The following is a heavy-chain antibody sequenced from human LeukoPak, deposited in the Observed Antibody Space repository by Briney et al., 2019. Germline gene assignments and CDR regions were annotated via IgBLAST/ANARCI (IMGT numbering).Heavy chain of an antibody. Sequence: GGSLRLSCAASGFTFSSYAMSWVRQAPGKGLEWVSAISGSGGSTYYADSVKGRFTISRDNSKNTLYLQMNSLRAEDTAVYYCTSQIRKRLTTVTPPDYWGQGTLVTVSS. CDR1: GFTFSSYA. D-gene: IGHD4-17*01. CDR3: TSQIRKRLTTVTPPDY. CDR2: ISGSGGST. V-gene: IGHV3-23*01. J-gene: IGHJ4*02.